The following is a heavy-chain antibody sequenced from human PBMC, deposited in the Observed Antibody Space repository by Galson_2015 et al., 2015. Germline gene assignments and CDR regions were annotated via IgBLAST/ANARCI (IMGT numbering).Heavy chain of an antibody. D-gene: IGHD6-19*01. CDR3: TTSLSGWYFGSSIRYGMDV. CDR2: VSSGSDV. Sequence: SLRLSCAASGFTFRNFEMNWVRQAPGKGPEWVSFVSSGSDVEYADSVKGRFTISRDNAKNSLYLQMNSLRAEDTAVYYCTTSLSGWYFGSSIRYGMDVWGQGTTVTVSS. V-gene: IGHV3-48*03. CDR1: GFTFRNFE. J-gene: IGHJ6*02.